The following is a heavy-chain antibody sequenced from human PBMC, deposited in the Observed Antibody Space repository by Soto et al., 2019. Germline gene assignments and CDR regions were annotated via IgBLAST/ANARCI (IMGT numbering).Heavy chain of an antibody. V-gene: IGHV4-59*01. Sequence: SETLSLTCTVSGDSISSYYWSWIRQPPGKGLEWIGYIYYSGSTNYNPSLRSRVTISIDTSKNHFSLKLRSATAADTAVYYCARSGSYSVSYYYYGMDVWRHGTTVTVSS. CDR2: IYYSGST. D-gene: IGHD3-10*01. CDR1: GDSISSYY. CDR3: ARSGSYSVSYYYYGMDV. J-gene: IGHJ6*02.